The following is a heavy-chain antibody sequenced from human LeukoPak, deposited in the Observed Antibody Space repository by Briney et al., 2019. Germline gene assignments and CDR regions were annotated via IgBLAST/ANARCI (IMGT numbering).Heavy chain of an antibody. D-gene: IGHD6-13*01. CDR2: INHSGST. J-gene: IGHJ6*04. Sequence: SETLSLTCAVYGGSFSGYYWSWIRQPQGKGLEWIGEINHSGSTNYNPSLKSRVTISVDTSKNQFSLKLSSVTAADTAVYYCARAPTGAGNYYYGMDVWGKGTTVTVSS. V-gene: IGHV4-34*01. CDR3: ARAPTGAGNYYYGMDV. CDR1: GGSFSGYY.